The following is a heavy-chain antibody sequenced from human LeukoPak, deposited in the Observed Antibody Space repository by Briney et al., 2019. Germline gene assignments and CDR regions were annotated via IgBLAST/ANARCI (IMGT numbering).Heavy chain of an antibody. CDR2: ITDSGGDT. J-gene: IGHJ4*02. D-gene: IGHD1-1*01. CDR1: GFTFSHYA. Sequence: GGSLRLSCAASGFTFSHYAMSWVRQAPGKGLEWISAITDSGGDTYYADSVKGRFTISRDNSKNTLDLQMNSLRAEDTAVYYCARGPQYNWNGYYFDYWGQGTLVTVSS. V-gene: IGHV3-23*01. CDR3: ARGPQYNWNGYYFDY.